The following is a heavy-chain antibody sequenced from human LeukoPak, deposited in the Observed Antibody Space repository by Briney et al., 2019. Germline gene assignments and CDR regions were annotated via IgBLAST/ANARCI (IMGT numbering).Heavy chain of an antibody. J-gene: IGHJ6*02. CDR1: GFTFSSYG. D-gene: IGHD3-3*01. CDR3: ARDVAPSTTYYDFWKDPNYGMDV. V-gene: IGHV3-33*01. CDR2: IWYDGSNK. Sequence: PGGSLRLSCAASGFTFSSYGMHWVRQAPGKGLEWVAVIWYDGSNKYYADSVKGRFTISRDNSKNTLYLQMNSLRAEDTAVYYCARDVAPSTTYYDFWKDPNYGMDVWGQGTTVTVSS.